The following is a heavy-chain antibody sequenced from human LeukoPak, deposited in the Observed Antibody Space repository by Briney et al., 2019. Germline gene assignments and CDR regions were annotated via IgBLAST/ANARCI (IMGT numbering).Heavy chain of an antibody. D-gene: IGHD3-3*01. J-gene: IGHJ4*02. CDR3: ARDKQRYDFWSGYCNY. V-gene: IGHV3-21*01. CDR2: ISSSSSYI. CDR1: GFTFSSYE. Sequence: GGSLRLSCAASGFTFSSYEMNWVRQAPGKGLEWVSSISSSSSYIYYADSVKGRFTISRDNAKNSLYLQMNSLRAEDTAVYYCARDKQRYDFWSGYCNYWGQGTLVTVSS.